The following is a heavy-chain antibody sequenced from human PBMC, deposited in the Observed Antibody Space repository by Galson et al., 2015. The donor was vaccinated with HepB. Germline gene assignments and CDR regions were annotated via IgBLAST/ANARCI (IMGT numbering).Heavy chain of an antibody. V-gene: IGHV4-59*12. CDR3: ARGGSRGWNHPYYGMDV. J-gene: IGHJ6*02. CDR1: GGSISSYY. CDR2: IYYSGST. D-gene: IGHD1-14*01. Sequence: ETLSLTCTVSGGSISSYYWSWIRQPPGKGLEWIGYIYYSGSTNYNPSLKSRVTISVDTSKNQFSLKLSSVTAADTAVYYCARGGSRGWNHPYYGMDVWGQGTTVTVSS.